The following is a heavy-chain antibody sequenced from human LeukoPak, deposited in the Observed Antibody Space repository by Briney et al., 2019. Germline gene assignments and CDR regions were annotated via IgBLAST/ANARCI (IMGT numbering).Heavy chain of an antibody. V-gene: IGHV3-30*18. CDR2: ISYDGSNK. Sequence: GRSLRLSCAASGFTFSSNGMHWVRQAPGKGLEWVAVISYDGSNKYYADSVKGRFTISRDNAKNSLYLQMNSLRDEDTALYYCAKDITGGRSSPYFDSWGQGTLVTVSS. J-gene: IGHJ4*02. CDR1: GFTFSSNG. D-gene: IGHD1-14*01. CDR3: AKDITGGRSSPYFDS.